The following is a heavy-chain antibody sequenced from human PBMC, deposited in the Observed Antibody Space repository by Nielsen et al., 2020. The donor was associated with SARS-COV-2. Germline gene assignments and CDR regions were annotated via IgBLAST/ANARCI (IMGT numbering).Heavy chain of an antibody. CDR1: GFTFSSYG. J-gene: IGHJ6*03. CDR3: ARDPLYCSSTSCYRVYYMDV. Sequence: GGSLRLSCAASGFTFSSYGMHWVRQALGKGLEWVAVIWYDGSNKYYADSVKGRFTISRDNSKNTLYLQMNSLRAEDTAVYYCARDPLYCSSTSCYRVYYMDVWGKGTTVTVSS. V-gene: IGHV3-33*01. CDR2: IWYDGSNK. D-gene: IGHD2-2*01.